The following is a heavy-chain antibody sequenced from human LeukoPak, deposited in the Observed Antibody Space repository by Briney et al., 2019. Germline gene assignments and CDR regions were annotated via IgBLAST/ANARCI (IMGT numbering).Heavy chain of an antibody. Sequence: PGGSLRLSCAASGFTFSSYSMNWVRQAPGKRLEWVSSISSSSSYIYYADSVKGRFTISRDNAKNSLYLQMNSLRAEDTAVYYCARDFEDIVVVPAAMRLDYYYGMDVWGQGTTVTVSS. CDR1: GFTFSSYS. D-gene: IGHD2-2*01. CDR2: ISSSSSYI. CDR3: ARDFEDIVVVPAAMRLDYYYGMDV. V-gene: IGHV3-21*01. J-gene: IGHJ6*02.